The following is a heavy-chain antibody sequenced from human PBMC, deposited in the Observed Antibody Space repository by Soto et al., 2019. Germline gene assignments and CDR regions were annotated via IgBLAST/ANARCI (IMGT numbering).Heavy chain of an antibody. Sequence: GGSLRLSCAASGFTFSSYAMSWVRQAPGKGLEWVSSIRGSGGSTQYADSVKGRFTISRDNSNNTLYLQMNSLRAEDTAVYYCAKDAKKPIVVAFDIWGQGTMVTVSS. CDR2: IRGSGGST. CDR1: GFTFSSYA. V-gene: IGHV3-23*01. D-gene: IGHD2-15*01. CDR3: AKDAKKPIVVAFDI. J-gene: IGHJ3*02.